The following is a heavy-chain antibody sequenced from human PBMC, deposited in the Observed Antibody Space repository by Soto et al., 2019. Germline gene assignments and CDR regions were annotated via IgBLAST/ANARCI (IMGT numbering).Heavy chain of an antibody. D-gene: IGHD3-16*01. V-gene: IGHV3-23*04. J-gene: IGHJ4*02. CDR3: AAVMGSDYDYVWGSLTFDD. Sequence: EVQLVESGGGLVQPGGSLRLSCAASGFTFRSTAMAWVRQAPGKGLEWVSHISGSGVSTYFSDSVKGRFTISRDNSNNTLYLQMNSLRAEDTAVYFCAAVMGSDYDYVWGSLTFDDWGQGTLVTVSS. CDR2: ISGSGVST. CDR1: GFTFRSTA.